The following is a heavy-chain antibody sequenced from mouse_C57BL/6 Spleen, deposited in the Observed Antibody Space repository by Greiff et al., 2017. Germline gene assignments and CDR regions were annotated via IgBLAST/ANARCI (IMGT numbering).Heavy chain of an antibody. CDR2: INPNNGGT. J-gene: IGHJ4*01. V-gene: IGHV1-18*01. D-gene: IGHD4-1*01. CDR3: ARSRWDLGAMDY. CDR1: GYTFTDYN. Sequence: EVKLVESGPELVKPGASVKIPCKASGYTFTDYNMDWVKQSHGKSLEWIGDINPNNGGTIYNQKFKGKATLTVDKSSSTAYMELRSLTSEDTAVYYCARSRWDLGAMDYWGQGTSVTVSS.